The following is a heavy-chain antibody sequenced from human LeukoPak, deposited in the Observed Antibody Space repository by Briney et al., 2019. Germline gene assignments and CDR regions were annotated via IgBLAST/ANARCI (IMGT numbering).Heavy chain of an antibody. CDR2: ISYGGSNK. V-gene: IGHV3-30-3*01. CDR3: ARDRDYDILTAIPQAEAFDI. Sequence: PGGSLRLSCAASGFTFSSYAMHWVRQAPGKGLEWVAVISYGGSNKYYADSVKGRFTISRDNSKNTLYLQMNSLRAEDTAVYYCARDRDYDILTAIPQAEAFDIWGQGTMVTVSS. D-gene: IGHD3-9*01. J-gene: IGHJ3*02. CDR1: GFTFSSYA.